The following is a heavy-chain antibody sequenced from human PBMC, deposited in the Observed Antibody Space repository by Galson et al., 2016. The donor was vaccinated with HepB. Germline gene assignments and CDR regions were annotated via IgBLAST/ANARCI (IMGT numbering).Heavy chain of an antibody. CDR2: ITRSGDAT. Sequence: SLRLSCAASGFSFSNSGMSWVRQAPGRGLEWVSGITRSGDATHYADFVKGRFTISRDNAKNSLYLQMNSLRVEDTAVYYCARDRWTPPRGNSYGHGADYWGQGTLVTVSS. J-gene: IGHJ4*02. D-gene: IGHD5-18*01. V-gene: IGHV3-23*01. CDR1: GFSFSNSG. CDR3: ARDRWTPPRGNSYGHGADY.